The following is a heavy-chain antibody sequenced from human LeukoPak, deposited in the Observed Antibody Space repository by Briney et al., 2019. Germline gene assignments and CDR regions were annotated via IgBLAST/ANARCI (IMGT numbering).Heavy chain of an antibody. Sequence: ASVKVSCKASGYTFTSYGISWVRQAPGQGLEWMGWISAYNGNTNYAQKLQGRVTMTTDTSTSTAYMELRSLRSDDTAVYYCARGGKLFPIRCSSTSCSFDYWGQGTLVTVSS. CDR2: ISAYNGNT. V-gene: IGHV1-18*01. D-gene: IGHD2-2*01. CDR3: ARGGKLFPIRCSSTSCSFDY. CDR1: GYTFTSYG. J-gene: IGHJ4*02.